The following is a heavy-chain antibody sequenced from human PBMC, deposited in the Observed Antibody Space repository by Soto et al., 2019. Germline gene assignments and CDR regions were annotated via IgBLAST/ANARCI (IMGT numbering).Heavy chain of an antibody. Sequence: SETLSLTCTVSGGSISSYYWSWIRQPPGKGLEWIGYIYYSGSTNYNPSLKSRVTISVDTSKNQFSLKLSSVTAADTAVYYCARDLVVSPYYYYGMDVWGQGTTVTV. CDR1: GGSISSYY. J-gene: IGHJ6*02. V-gene: IGHV4-59*01. D-gene: IGHD3-22*01. CDR3: ARDLVVSPYYYYGMDV. CDR2: IYYSGST.